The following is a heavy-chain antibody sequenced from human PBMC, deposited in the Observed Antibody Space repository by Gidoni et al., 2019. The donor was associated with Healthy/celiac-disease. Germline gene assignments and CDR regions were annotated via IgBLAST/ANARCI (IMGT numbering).Heavy chain of an antibody. CDR1: GFTFSSYG. CDR2: ISYDGSNK. CDR3: AKVGCSSTSCYPDDY. Sequence: QVQLVESGGGVVQPGRSLRLSCAASGFTFSSYGMHWVRQAPGKGLEWVAVISYDGSNKYYADSVKGRFTISRDNSKNTLYLQMNSLRAEDTAVYYCAKVGCSSTSCYPDDYWGQGTLVTVSS. J-gene: IGHJ4*02. V-gene: IGHV3-30*18. D-gene: IGHD2-2*01.